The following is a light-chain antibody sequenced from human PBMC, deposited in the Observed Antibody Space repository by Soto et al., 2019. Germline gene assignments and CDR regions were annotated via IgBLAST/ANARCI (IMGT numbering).Light chain of an antibody. J-gene: IGLJ1*01. CDR2: EVS. CDR1: SSDVGAYNY. CDR3: SSYTSSRTLV. V-gene: IGLV2-14*01. Sequence: QSVLTQSPSASGSPGQSVTISCTGTSSDVGAYNYVSWYQQHPGKAPKLMIYEVSNRPSGVSHRFSGSKSDNTASLTISGLQTDDEADYYCSSYTSSRTLVFGTGTKVTVL.